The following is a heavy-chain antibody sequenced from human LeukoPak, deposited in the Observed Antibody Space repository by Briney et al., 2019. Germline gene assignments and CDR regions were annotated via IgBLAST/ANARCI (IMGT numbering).Heavy chain of an antibody. J-gene: IGHJ3*02. CDR1: GFTFSSYG. D-gene: IGHD3-22*01. CDR2: ISYDGSNK. CDR3: AKARYYYDIGSDAFDI. V-gene: IGHV3-30*18. Sequence: GGSLRLSCAASGFTFSSYGMHWVRQAPGKGLEWVAVISYDGSNKYYADSVKGRFTISRDNSKNTLYLQMNSLRAEDTAVYYCAKARYYYDIGSDAFDIWGQGTMVTVSS.